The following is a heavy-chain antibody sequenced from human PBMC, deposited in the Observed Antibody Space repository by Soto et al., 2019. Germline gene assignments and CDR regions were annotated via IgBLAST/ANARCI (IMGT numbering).Heavy chain of an antibody. CDR3: ARDDSGGWFDP. V-gene: IGHV4-4*02. J-gene: IGHJ5*02. CDR2: IYHSGST. D-gene: IGHD4-17*01. Sequence: QVQLQEAGPGLVKPSGTLSLTCAVSGGSISSTKWWSWVRQPPGKGLEWIGEIYHSGSTSYNPSLKGRVAISVDKSRNHFSLRLSSVTAADTAVYYCARDDSGGWFDPWGQGTLVTVS. CDR1: GGSISSTKW.